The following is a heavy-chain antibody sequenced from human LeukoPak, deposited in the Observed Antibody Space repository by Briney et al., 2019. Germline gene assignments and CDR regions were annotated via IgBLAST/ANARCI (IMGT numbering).Heavy chain of an antibody. CDR3: AKEAWEYSGSYQTHLDY. CDR1: GFTFSSYW. V-gene: IGHV3-30*02. Sequence: GSLRLSCAASGFTFSSYWMHWVRQAPGKGLEWVAFIRYDGSNKYYADSVKGRFTISRDNSKNTLYLQMNSLRAEDTAVYYCAKEAWEYSGSYQTHLDYWGQGTLVTVSS. J-gene: IGHJ4*02. CDR2: IRYDGSNK. D-gene: IGHD1-26*01.